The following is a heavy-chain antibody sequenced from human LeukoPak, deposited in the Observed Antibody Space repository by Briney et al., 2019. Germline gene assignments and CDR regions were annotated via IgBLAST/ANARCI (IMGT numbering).Heavy chain of an antibody. CDR3: TRDGSGSRIPFDY. V-gene: IGHV3-74*01. Sequence: GGSLRLSCAASGFAFGSYWMHWVRQAPGKGLVWVSRINSDGSNIRYADSVKGRFTISRDNANNTLYPQMNSLRAEDTAVYYCTRDGSGSRIPFDYWGQGTLVTVSS. D-gene: IGHD1-26*01. J-gene: IGHJ4*02. CDR2: INSDGSNI. CDR1: GFAFGSYW.